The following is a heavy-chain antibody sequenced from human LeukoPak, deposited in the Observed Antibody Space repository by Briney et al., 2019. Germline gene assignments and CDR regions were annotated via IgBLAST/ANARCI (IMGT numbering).Heavy chain of an antibody. Sequence: SETLSLTCIVSGGSISSISSNNYHWGWIRQPPGKGLEWIGSIYYSGSTYYNPSLKSRVTISVDTSKNQFSLKVNSVTAADTAVYYCAREKVKLGKSWYFDLWGRGTLVTVSS. CDR1: GGSISSISSNNYH. J-gene: IGHJ2*01. D-gene: IGHD7-27*01. CDR3: AREKVKLGKSWYFDL. V-gene: IGHV4-39*07. CDR2: IYYSGST.